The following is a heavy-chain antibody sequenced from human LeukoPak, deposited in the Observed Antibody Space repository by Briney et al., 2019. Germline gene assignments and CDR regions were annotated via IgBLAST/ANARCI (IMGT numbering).Heavy chain of an antibody. J-gene: IGHJ4*02. V-gene: IGHV3-74*01. CDR2: INRDGSST. D-gene: IGHD3-16*01. CDR1: GFTFSSYW. CDR3: ASGGLRSFSVDY. Sequence: PGGSLRLSCAASGFTFSSYWMHWVRQAPGKGLVWVSHINRDGSSTNYADSVKGRFTISRDNAKNTLYLQMNSLRAEDAAVYYCASGGLRSFSVDYWGQGTLVTVSS.